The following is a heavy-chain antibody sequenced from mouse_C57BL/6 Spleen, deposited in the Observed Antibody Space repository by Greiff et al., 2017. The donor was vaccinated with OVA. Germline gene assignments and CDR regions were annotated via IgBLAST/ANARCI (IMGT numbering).Heavy chain of an antibody. D-gene: IGHD5-5*01. CDR3: SSYATSYPYYFDY. CDR1: GYTFTSYW. CDR2: INPSSGYT. V-gene: IGHV1-7*01. Sequence: QVQLQQSGAELAKPGASVKLSCKASGYTFTSYWMHWVKQRPGQGLEWIGYINPSSGYTKYNQKFKDKATLTEDNSSSTAYMQCIRLTDEESAVYYCSSYATSYPYYFDYWGQGTTLTVSS. J-gene: IGHJ2*01.